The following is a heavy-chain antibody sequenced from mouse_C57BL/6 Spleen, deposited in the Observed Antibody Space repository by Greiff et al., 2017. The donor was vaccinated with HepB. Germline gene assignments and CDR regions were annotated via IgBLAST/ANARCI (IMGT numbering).Heavy chain of an antibody. CDR2: INTNNGVT. V-gene: IGHV1-26*01. J-gene: IGHJ1*03. Sequence: EVQLQQSGPELVKPGASVKISCKASGYTFTDYYMNWVKQSHGKSLEWIGDINTNNGVTSYNQKVKGTATLTVDKASSTAYMELRSLTSGDCAVYYCARSGGSSYCYFDVWGTGTTVTVSS. D-gene: IGHD1-1*01. CDR1: GYTFTDYY. CDR3: ARSGGSSYCYFDV.